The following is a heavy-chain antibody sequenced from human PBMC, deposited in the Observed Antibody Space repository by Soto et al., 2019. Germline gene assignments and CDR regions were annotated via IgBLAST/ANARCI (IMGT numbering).Heavy chain of an antibody. D-gene: IGHD3-9*01. CDR2: ISGSGRIT. J-gene: IGHJ1*01. V-gene: IGHV3-23*01. CDR3: AKDVHYDIVTGIEYFHH. CDR1: GFTFSSYA. Sequence: EVELLESGGGLVQPGGSLRLSCAASGFTFSSYAMSWVRRAPGKGREWVSGISGSGRITKYADSVKGRFIISRDNFKNTLFLQMNSLRAEDTAVYYCAKDVHYDIVTGIEYFHHWAQGTLVTVSS.